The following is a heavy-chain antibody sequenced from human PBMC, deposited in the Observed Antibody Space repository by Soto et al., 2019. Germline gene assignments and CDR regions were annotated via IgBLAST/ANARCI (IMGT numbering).Heavy chain of an antibody. CDR1: GGTFRSDT. CDR2: IIPLLDTA. J-gene: IGHJ4*01. V-gene: IGHV1-69*08. CDR3: VRNSPIGSTFSGHDGIDY. D-gene: IGHD5-12*01. Sequence: QVQLVQSGAEVKKPGSSVKVSCKTPGGTFRSDTITWVRQAPGQGLEWMGRIIPLLDTAGYAQKFQGRVRTTSDKSASTAETEVDIPRLEDTAIYYCVRNSPIGSTFSGHDGIDYRGHGTLVTVSS.